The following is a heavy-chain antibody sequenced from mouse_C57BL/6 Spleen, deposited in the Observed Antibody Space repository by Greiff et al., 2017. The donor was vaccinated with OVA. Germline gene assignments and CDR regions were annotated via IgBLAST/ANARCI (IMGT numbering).Heavy chain of an antibody. CDR2: ISYDGSN. D-gene: IGHD4-1*01. CDR3: ARGLGRFAY. J-gene: IGHJ3*01. V-gene: IGHV3-6*01. CDR1: GYSITSGYY. Sequence: EVQLQESGPGLVKPSQSLSLTCSVTGYSITSGYYWNWIRQFPGNKLEWMGYISYDGSNNYNPSLKNRISITRDTSKNQFFLKLNSVTTEDTATYYCARGLGRFAYWGQGTLVTVSA.